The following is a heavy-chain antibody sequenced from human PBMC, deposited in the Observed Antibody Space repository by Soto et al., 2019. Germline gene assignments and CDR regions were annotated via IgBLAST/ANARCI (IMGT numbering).Heavy chain of an antibody. CDR2: ISYDGYLK. D-gene: IGHD3-10*01. Sequence: PGGSLRLSCEASGFTFSKYGMQSVRQAPGKGLEWVAVISYDGYLKYYVDSVKGRFTVARDNSKNTLFLEMNSLRVEDTAVYFCAKDFKVSGSHYGTLNYYYGMDVWGQGTTVTVSS. V-gene: IGHV3-30*18. CDR3: AKDFKVSGSHYGTLNYYYGMDV. J-gene: IGHJ6*02. CDR1: GFTFSKYG.